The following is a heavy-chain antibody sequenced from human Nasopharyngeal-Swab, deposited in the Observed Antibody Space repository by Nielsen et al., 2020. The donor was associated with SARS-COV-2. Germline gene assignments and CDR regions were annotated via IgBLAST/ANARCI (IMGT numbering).Heavy chain of an antibody. J-gene: IGHJ3*02. CDR2: INPSGGST. CDR1: GYTFTSYY. V-gene: IGHV1-46*01. CDR3: ARDAWGSGWFVDAFDI. D-gene: IGHD6-19*01. Sequence: ASVKVSCKASGYTFTSYYMHWVRQAPGQGLEWMGIINPSGGSTNYAQKLQGRVTMTTDTSTSTAYMELRSLRSGDTAVYYCARDAWGSGWFVDAFDIWGQGTMVTVSS.